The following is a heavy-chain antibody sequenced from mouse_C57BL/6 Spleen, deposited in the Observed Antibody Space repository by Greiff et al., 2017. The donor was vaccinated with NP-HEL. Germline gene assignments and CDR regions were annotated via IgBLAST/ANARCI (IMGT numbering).Heavy chain of an antibody. CDR1: GFTFSSYA. CDR2: ISDGGSYT. CDR3: ASSYDSNYPFAY. V-gene: IGHV5-4*01. J-gene: IGHJ3*01. Sequence: EVQLVESGGGLVKPGGSLKLSCAASGFTFSSYAMSWVRQTQEKRLEWVATISDGGSYTYYPDNVKGRFTISRDNAKNNLYLQMRHLKSEDTAMYYCASSYDSNYPFAYWGQGTLVTVSA. D-gene: IGHD2-5*01.